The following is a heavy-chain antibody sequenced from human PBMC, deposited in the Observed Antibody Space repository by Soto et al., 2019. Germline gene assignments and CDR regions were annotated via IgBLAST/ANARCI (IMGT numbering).Heavy chain of an antibody. J-gene: IGHJ5*02. Sequence: ASVKVSCTASGYTFTSYGISWLRQAPGQGLEWMGWISGYNGNTNYAQELQGRVTMTTDTSTSTAYMELRSLRSDDTAVYFCARDRMELRGSVWFDPWGQGTLVTVSS. CDR1: GYTFTSYG. D-gene: IGHD1-7*01. CDR2: ISGYNGNT. V-gene: IGHV1-18*04. CDR3: ARDRMELRGSVWFDP.